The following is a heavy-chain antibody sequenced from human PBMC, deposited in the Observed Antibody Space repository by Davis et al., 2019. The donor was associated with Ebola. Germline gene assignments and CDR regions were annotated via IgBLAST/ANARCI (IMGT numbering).Heavy chain of an antibody. CDR2: ISSRSSYK. Sequence: LSLTCEVAGVTFSSYSMNWVRQSPGKGLEWVASISSRSSYKYYTDSVKGRFTISRDNAKNSLYLQMNSLRVEDTAVYYCARSEGAVAGPDLKYSWFDPWGQGTLVTVSS. V-gene: IGHV3-21*01. CDR1: GVTFSSYS. CDR3: ARSEGAVAGPDLKYSWFDP. J-gene: IGHJ5*02. D-gene: IGHD6-19*01.